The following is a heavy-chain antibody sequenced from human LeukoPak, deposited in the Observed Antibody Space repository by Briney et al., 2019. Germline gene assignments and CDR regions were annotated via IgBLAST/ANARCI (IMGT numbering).Heavy chain of an antibody. CDR2: ISWNSGSI. CDR3: AKGIGSGSYAGVDV. J-gene: IGHJ6*02. CDR1: GFTFSSYA. V-gene: IGHV3-9*01. Sequence: GGSLRLSCAASGFTFSSYAMHWVRQAPGKGLEWVSGISWNSGSIGYADSVKGRFTISRDNAKNSLYLQMNSLRAEDTALYYCAKGIGSGSYAGVDVWGQGTTVTVSS. D-gene: IGHD3-10*01.